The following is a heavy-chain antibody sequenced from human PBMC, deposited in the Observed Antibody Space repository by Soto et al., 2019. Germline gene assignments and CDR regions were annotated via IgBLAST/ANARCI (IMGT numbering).Heavy chain of an antibody. J-gene: IGHJ4*02. CDR1: GGSISSSSYY. D-gene: IGHD2-15*01. Sequence: QLQLQESGPGLVKPSETLSLTYTVSGGSISSSSYYWGWIRQPPGKGLEWIASIYYSGSTSYNPSLKSRVTISVDTSKNQFSLKLSSVTAADTAVYYCAREPSLLCSGGSCYFDYWGQGTLVTVSS. CDR2: IYYSGST. CDR3: AREPSLLCSGGSCYFDY. V-gene: IGHV4-39*02.